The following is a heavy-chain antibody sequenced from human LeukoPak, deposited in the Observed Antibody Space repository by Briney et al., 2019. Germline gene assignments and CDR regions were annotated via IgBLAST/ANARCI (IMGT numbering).Heavy chain of an antibody. V-gene: IGHV3-30*07. CDR3: ARVYCSGGSCYRALDY. J-gene: IGHJ4*02. CDR1: GLTFRRYA. Sequence: WGSLRLSCAASGLTFRRYAMHWVRQAPGKGLEWVAALSFDETYKFYADYVKGRFIISRDNSKNTLYLQMNSLRAEDTAVYYCARVYCSGGSCYRALDYWGQGALVTVSS. CDR2: LSFDETYK. D-gene: IGHD2-15*01.